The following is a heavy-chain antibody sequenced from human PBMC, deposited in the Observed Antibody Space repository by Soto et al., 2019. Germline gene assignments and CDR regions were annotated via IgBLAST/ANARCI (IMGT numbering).Heavy chain of an antibody. D-gene: IGHD3-10*01. Sequence: GSLRLSCAASGFIVTSNYMSWVRQAPGKGLEWVSVIYSDGTTNYAESVKGRFTISRDNSKNTVFLQMSSLRAEDTAVYYCAKGGPGASSGLFESWGQGTLVTVSS. V-gene: IGHV3-53*01. CDR2: IYSDGTT. J-gene: IGHJ4*02. CDR1: GFIVTSNY. CDR3: AKGGPGASSGLFES.